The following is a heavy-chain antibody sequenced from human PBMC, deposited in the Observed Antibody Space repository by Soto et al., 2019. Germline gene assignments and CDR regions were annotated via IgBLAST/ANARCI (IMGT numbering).Heavy chain of an antibody. Sequence: QITLKESGPTLVKPTQTLTLTCTFSGFSLSTSGVGVGWIRQPPGKALEWLALIYWNDDKRYTPSLKSRLIITKDTPNNQVVLTMTTMDPVDTATYYCAHSPKFMVVVPAAMAGWFDHWGQGTLVTVSS. CDR1: GFSLSTSGVG. CDR3: AHSPKFMVVVPAAMAGWFDH. D-gene: IGHD2-2*01. CDR2: IYWNDDK. V-gene: IGHV2-5*01. J-gene: IGHJ5*02.